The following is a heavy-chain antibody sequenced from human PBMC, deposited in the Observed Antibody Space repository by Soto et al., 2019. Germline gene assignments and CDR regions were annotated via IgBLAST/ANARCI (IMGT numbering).Heavy chain of an antibody. CDR2: ISYDGSNK. D-gene: IGHD2-2*01. CDR3: AKDLPHIVLVPAAIPWYYGSGSVLDY. CDR1: GFTFSSYG. Sequence: PGGSLRLSCAASGFTFSSYGMHWVRQAPGKGLEWVAVISYDGSNKYYADSVKGRFTISRDNSKNTLYLQMNSLRAEDTAVYYCAKDLPHIVLVPAAIPWYYGSGSVLDYWGQGTLVTVSS. V-gene: IGHV3-30*18. J-gene: IGHJ4*02.